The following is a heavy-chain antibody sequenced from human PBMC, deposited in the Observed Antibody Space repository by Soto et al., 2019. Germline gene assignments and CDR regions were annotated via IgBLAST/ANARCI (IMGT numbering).Heavy chain of an antibody. J-gene: IGHJ3*02. Sequence: SETLSLTCTVSGGPLSSFYYSWIRQAPGKGPEWIGYIYYTGSTNYNPSLKSRVTMSVDTSKNQFSLKLTSVTAADTAVYFCAVTRGGAHPHDIWGQGTMVTVSS. CDR1: GGPLSSFY. CDR2: IYYTGST. CDR3: AVTRGGAHPHDI. V-gene: IGHV4-59*01. D-gene: IGHD2-21*02.